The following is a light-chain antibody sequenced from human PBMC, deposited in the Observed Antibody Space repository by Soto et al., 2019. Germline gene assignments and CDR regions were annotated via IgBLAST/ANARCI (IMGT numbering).Light chain of an antibody. CDR1: QSVSSTY. CDR2: GAS. V-gene: IGKV3-20*01. CDR3: QQYGSSGT. Sequence: NVLTLSRGTLSLSPGERAKLSRRASQSVSSTYIAWYQQKFGQAPRILIYGASSRATGIPDRFSGSGSGTDFTLTISRLEPEDFAVYNCQQYGSSGTFGEGAKVDIK. J-gene: IGKJ4*02.